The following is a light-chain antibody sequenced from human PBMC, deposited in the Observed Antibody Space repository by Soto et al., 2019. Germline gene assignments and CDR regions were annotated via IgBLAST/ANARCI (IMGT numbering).Light chain of an antibody. CDR3: SSYTGGRTYWI. J-gene: IGLJ2*01. CDR2: EVN. Sequence: HSALTQPASVSGSPGQSISISCTGTSSDIGAYNYVSWYQQHPGKAPKLIIFEVNNRPSGVSNRFSGSKSGNTASLTISGLQLEDEADYHCSSYTGGRTYWIFGGGTKLTVL. CDR1: SSDIGAYNY. V-gene: IGLV2-14*01.